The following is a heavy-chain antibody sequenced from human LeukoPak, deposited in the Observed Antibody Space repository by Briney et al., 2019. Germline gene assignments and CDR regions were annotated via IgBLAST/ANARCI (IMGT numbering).Heavy chain of an antibody. CDR1: GGSISSSSYY. J-gene: IGHJ4*02. V-gene: IGHV4-39*01. D-gene: IGHD3-10*01. Sequence: PSETLSLTCTVSGGSISSSSYYWGWIRQPPGKGLEWIGSIYYSGSTYYNPSLKSRVTISVDTSKNQFSLKLSSVTAADTAVYYCARVSYYGSGSAYFDYWGQGTLVTVSS. CDR3: ARVSYYGSGSAYFDY. CDR2: IYYSGST.